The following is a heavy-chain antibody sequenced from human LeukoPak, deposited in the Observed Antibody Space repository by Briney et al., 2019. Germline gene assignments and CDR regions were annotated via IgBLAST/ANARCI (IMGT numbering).Heavy chain of an antibody. V-gene: IGHV3-30-3*01. J-gene: IGHJ4*02. CDR1: GFTFSSYA. D-gene: IGHD3-22*01. CDR2: ISYDGSNK. Sequence: GRSLRLSCAASGFTFSSYAMHWVRQAPGKGLEWVAVISYDGSNKYYAGSVKGRFTISRDNSKNTLYLQMNSLRAEDTAVYYCARADGSSGYSLITYFAYWGQGTLVTVSS. CDR3: ARADGSSGYSLITYFAY.